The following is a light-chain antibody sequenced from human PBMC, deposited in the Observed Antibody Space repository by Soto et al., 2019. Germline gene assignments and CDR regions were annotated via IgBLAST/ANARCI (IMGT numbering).Light chain of an antibody. Sequence: DIQMTQSPSSLSASVGDRVTITCRASQGISNYLAWYQQKPGKVPKLLIYAASTLQSGVPSRFRGRGSGTDFTLTFGSQQPEDVATYYCKKNNGASTLGQGTQREIK. CDR2: AAS. V-gene: IGKV1-27*01. J-gene: IGKJ5*01. CDR3: KKNNGAST. CDR1: QGISNY.